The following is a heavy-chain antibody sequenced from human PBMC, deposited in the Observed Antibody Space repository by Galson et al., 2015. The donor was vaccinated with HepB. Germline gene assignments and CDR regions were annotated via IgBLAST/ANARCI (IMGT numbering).Heavy chain of an antibody. J-gene: IGHJ4*02. CDR2: LIASGDNT. CDR3: ASGYSTNWSYDY. CDR1: GFIFPNYG. Sequence: SLRLSCAASGFIFPNYGLSWVRQAPGKGLEWVSTLIASGDNTYYADSVKGRFTISRDTSKNTLYLQMNSLTADDTAVYYCASGYSTNWSYDYWGQGTLVTVSS. D-gene: IGHD6-13*01. V-gene: IGHV3-23*01.